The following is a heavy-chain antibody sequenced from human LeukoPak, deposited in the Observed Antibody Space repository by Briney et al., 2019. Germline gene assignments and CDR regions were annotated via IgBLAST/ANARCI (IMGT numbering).Heavy chain of an antibody. CDR3: AKDRRIGGSYFDY. CDR1: GFTFSSYG. CDR2: ISGSGGST. D-gene: IGHD1-26*01. Sequence: GGSLRLSCAASGFTFSSYGMSWVRQAPGKGLEWVSAISGSGGSTYYADSVKGRFTISRDNSKNTLYLQMNSLRAEDTAVYYCAKDRRIGGSYFDYWGQGTLVTVSS. V-gene: IGHV3-23*01. J-gene: IGHJ4*02.